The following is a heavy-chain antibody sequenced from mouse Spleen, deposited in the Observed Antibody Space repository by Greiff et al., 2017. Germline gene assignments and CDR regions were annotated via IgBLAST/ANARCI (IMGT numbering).Heavy chain of an antibody. J-gene: IGHJ3*01. CDR1: GFTFSSYA. CDR2: ISSGGSYT. D-gene: IGHD1-1*01. Sequence: EVKVEESGGGLVKPGGSLKLSCAASGFTFSSYAMSWVRQTPEKRLEWVATISSGGSYTYYPDSVKGRVTISRDNAKNTLYLQMSSLRSEDTAMYYCAREGIYYYGSSSTWFAYWGQGTLVTVSA. V-gene: IGHV5-9-1*01. CDR3: AREGIYYYGSSSTWFAY.